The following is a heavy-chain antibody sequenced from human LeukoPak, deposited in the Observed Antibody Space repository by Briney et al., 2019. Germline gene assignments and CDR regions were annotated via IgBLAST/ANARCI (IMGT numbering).Heavy chain of an antibody. D-gene: IGHD3-10*01. CDR1: GYTFTSYG. CDR3: ARDGNMVRGVIITNAYMDV. J-gene: IGHJ6*03. Sequence: ASVKVSCKASGYTFTSYGISWVRQAPGQGLEWMGWISAYNGNTNYAQKLQGRVTMTTDTSTSTAYMELRSLRSDDTAVYYCARDGNMVRGVIITNAYMDVWGKGTTVTISS. V-gene: IGHV1-18*01. CDR2: ISAYNGNT.